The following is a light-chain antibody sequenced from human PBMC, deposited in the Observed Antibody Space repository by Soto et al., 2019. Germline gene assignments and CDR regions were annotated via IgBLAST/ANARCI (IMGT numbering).Light chain of an antibody. J-gene: IGKJ1*01. CDR1: QSVSSSY. CDR3: QQHGSSPPSWT. CDR2: GAS. Sequence: ETVLTQSPGTLSLSPGERATLFCRASQSVSSSYLAWYQQKPGQAPRLLIYGASSRATGIPDRFSGSGSGTDFTLTISRLEPEDFAVYYCQQHGSSPPSWTFGQVTKVEIK. V-gene: IGKV3-20*01.